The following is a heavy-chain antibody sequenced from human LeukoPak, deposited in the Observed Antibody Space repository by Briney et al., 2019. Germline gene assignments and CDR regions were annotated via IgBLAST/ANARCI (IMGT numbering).Heavy chain of an antibody. Sequence: GGSLRLSCAASGFTFSSYAMHWVRQAPGKGLEWVAVISYDGSNKYYADSVKGRFTISRDNSKNTLYLQMNSLRAEDTAVYYCASTEGYCSGGSCYSPYFQHWGQGTLVTVSS. CDR2: ISYDGSNK. CDR3: ASTEGYCSGGSCYSPYFQH. V-gene: IGHV3-30-3*01. D-gene: IGHD2-15*01. J-gene: IGHJ1*01. CDR1: GFTFSSYA.